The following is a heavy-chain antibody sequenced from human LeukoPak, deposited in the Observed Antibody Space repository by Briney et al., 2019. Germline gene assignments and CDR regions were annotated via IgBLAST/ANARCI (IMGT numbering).Heavy chain of an antibody. CDR3: AKFVAVAGKDAFDI. CDR1: GFTFSSYG. D-gene: IGHD6-19*01. CDR2: ISYDGSNK. J-gene: IGHJ3*02. V-gene: IGHV3-30*18. Sequence: GGSLRLSCAASGFTFSSYGMHGVREAPGKGLKGVAVISYDGSNKYYADSVKGRFTISRDNSKNTLYLQMNSLRAEDTAVYYCAKFVAVAGKDAFDIWGQGTMVTVSS.